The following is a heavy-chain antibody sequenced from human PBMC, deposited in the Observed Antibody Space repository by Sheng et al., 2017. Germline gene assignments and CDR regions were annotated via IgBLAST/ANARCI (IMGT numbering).Heavy chain of an antibody. CDR1: GGSFSGYY. J-gene: IGHJ3*02. Sequence: QVQLQQWGAGLLKPSETLSLTCAVYGGSFSGYYWSWIRQPPGKGLEWLGEITHSGSTNYNPSLKSRVTISVDTSKNQFSLKLSSVTAADTAVYYCARQSKQWLARGAFDIWGQGTMVTSLQ. CDR2: ITHSGST. D-gene: IGHD6-19*01. V-gene: IGHV4-34*01. CDR3: ARQSKQWLARGAFDI.